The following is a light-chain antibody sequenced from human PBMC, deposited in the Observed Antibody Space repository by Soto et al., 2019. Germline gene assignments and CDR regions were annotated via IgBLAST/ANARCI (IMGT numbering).Light chain of an antibody. CDR3: QQRNNWPFT. V-gene: IGKV3-11*01. Sequence: EVVLTQSPATLSLSPGERATLSCRASQSVKNFLAWYQQKPGQAPRLLISDASNRATAIPVRFSGSGSGTDFTLTISALEPEDLGVYYCQQRNNWPFTFGPGTKVDIK. CDR1: QSVKNF. J-gene: IGKJ3*01. CDR2: DAS.